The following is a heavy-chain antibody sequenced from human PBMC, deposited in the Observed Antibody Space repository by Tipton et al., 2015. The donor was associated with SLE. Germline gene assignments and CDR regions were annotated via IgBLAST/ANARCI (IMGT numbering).Heavy chain of an antibody. CDR3: AVGPSYYYHYIDV. Sequence: TLSLTCTVSGGSISSSVYYWGWIRQHPGKGLEWIAYIYDSENSLYNPSLKSRVSISVDTSKNQFSLKLNSVTAADTALYYCAVGPSYYYHYIDVWANGTAVTVSS. V-gene: IGHV4-31*03. D-gene: IGHD1-26*01. J-gene: IGHJ6*03. CDR1: GGSISSSVYY. CDR2: IYDSENS.